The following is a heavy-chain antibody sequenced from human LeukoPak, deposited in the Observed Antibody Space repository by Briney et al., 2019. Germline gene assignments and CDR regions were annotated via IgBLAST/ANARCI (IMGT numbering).Heavy chain of an antibody. CDR1: GDSVSINNAA. CDR2: AYYRSKWYT. V-gene: IGHV6-1*01. D-gene: IGHD5-12*01. Sequence: SQTLSLTCAISGDSVSINNAAWKWISQSPSRGLEWLGRAYYRSKWYTEYAVHVKSEVIINPDTSKNQFSLQLNSVTPEDTAVYYCARDTGGYSFDYWGQGTLVTVSS. J-gene: IGHJ4*02. CDR3: ARDTGGYSFDY.